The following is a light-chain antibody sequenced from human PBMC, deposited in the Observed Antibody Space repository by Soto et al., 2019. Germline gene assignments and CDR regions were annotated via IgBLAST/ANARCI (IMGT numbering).Light chain of an antibody. CDR2: GAS. J-gene: IGKJ2*01. CDR3: QQYSASPRT. CDR1: ESISSSY. V-gene: IGKV3-20*01. Sequence: EIGLTQFPGTLSLSPGESATLSCRTSESISSSYLAWYQQRPGQPPRLLIYGASKTATGIPDRFSGSGSGTDFTLSISRLEHEDFGMYYCQQYSASPRTFRQGTKLEIK.